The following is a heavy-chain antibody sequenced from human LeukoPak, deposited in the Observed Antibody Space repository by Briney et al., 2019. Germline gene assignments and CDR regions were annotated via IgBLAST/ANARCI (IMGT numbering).Heavy chain of an antibody. V-gene: IGHV4-59*12. D-gene: IGHD2-15*01. CDR2: IYYSGST. Sequence: SETLSLTCTVSGGSISSYYWSWIRQPPGKGLEWIGYIYYSGSTNYNPSLKSRVTISVDSSKNQFSLKLSSVTAADTAVYYCARGAWGCSGGSCYFDYWGQGTLVTVSS. CDR1: GGSISSYY. CDR3: ARGAWGCSGGSCYFDY. J-gene: IGHJ4*02.